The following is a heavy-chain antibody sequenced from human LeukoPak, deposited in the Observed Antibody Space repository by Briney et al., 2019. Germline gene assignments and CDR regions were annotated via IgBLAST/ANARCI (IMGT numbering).Heavy chain of an antibody. CDR2: IYHSGST. CDR1: GGSISSGGYS. CDR3: ASSSMVRGVIGRGSLDP. V-gene: IGHV4-30-2*01. Sequence: SETLSLTCAVSGGSISSGGYSWSWIRQPPGKGLEWIGYIYHSGSTYYNPSLKSRATISVDRSKNQFSLKLSSVTAADTAVYYCASSSMVRGVIGRGSLDPWGQGTLVTVSS. J-gene: IGHJ5*02. D-gene: IGHD3-10*01.